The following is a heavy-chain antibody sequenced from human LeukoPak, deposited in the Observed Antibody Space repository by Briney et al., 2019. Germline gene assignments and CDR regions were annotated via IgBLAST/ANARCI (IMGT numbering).Heavy chain of an antibody. CDR1: GFTFSSYA. D-gene: IGHD1-20*01. Sequence: PGGSLRLSCAASGFTFSSYAMHWVRQAPGKGLEWVAVISYDGSNKYYADSVKGRFTISRDNSKNTLYLQMNSLRAEDTAVYYCAREGITGTTSPYFDYWGQGTLVTVSS. V-gene: IGHV3-30-3*01. CDR2: ISYDGSNK. J-gene: IGHJ4*02. CDR3: AREGITGTTSPYFDY.